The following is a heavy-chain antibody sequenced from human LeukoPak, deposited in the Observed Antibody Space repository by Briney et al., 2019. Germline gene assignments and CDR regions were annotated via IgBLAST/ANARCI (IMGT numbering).Heavy chain of an antibody. Sequence: SETLSLTCTVSSGSISSGGYYWNWIRQPPGKGLEWIGYIYYSGSTYYNPSLKSRVTMSVDLSKNQFSLTLSSVTAADTAVYYCARGLGVRDSSGYYRYFDLWGRGTLVTVSS. CDR2: IYYSGST. CDR1: SGSISSGGYY. CDR3: ARGLGVRDSSGYYRYFDL. D-gene: IGHD3-22*01. J-gene: IGHJ2*01. V-gene: IGHV4-30-2*01.